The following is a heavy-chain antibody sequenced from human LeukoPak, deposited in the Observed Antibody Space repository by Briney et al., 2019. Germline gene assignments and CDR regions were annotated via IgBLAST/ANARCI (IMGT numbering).Heavy chain of an antibody. D-gene: IGHD3-16*01. CDR1: GGSISSYY. CDR3: ARWGLRYDAFDI. J-gene: IGHJ3*02. CDR2: IYYSGST. V-gene: IGHV4-59*01. Sequence: SETLSLTCTVSGGSISSYYWSWIRQPPGKGLEWIGYIYYSGSTNYNPSLKSRVTMSVDTSKNQFSLKLSSVTAADTAVYYCARWGLRYDAFDIWGQGTMVTVSS.